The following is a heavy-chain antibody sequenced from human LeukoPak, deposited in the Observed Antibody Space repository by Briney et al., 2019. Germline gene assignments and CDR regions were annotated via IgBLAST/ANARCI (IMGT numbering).Heavy chain of an antibody. CDR3: ARETYYHDSGGFFQFDN. CDR2: IYYSGST. D-gene: IGHD3-22*01. CDR1: GGSISSSAYY. J-gene: IGHJ4*02. V-gene: IGHV4-61*08. Sequence: SETLSLTCTVSGGSISSSAYYWSWIRQPPGKGLEWVGYIYYSGSTNYNPSLKSRVTISVDTSKKQFSLNLRSVTAADTAVYYCARETYYHDSGGFFQFDNWGQGTLVTVSS.